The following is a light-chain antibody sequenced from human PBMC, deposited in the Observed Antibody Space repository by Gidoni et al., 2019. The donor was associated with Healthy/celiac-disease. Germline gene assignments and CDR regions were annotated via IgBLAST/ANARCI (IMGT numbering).Light chain of an antibody. J-gene: IGLJ3*02. CDR1: SSDVGSYNL. CDR3: CSYAGSSTWV. Sequence: QSALTQPASVSGSPGQSITISCTGTSSDVGSYNLVSCYQQHTGKAPKLMIYEVSKRPSGVSNRFSGSKSGNTASLTISGLQAEDEADYYCCSYAGSSTWVFGGGTKLTVL. CDR2: EVS. V-gene: IGLV2-23*02.